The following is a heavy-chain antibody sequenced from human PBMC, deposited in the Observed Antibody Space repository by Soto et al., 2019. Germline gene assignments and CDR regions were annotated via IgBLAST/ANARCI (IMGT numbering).Heavy chain of an antibody. CDR3: ARGHTRFLEWLTTGNWFDP. CDR1: GGSFSCYY. D-gene: IGHD3-3*01. J-gene: IGHJ5*02. V-gene: IGHV4-34*01. CDR2: INHSGST. Sequence: SETLSLTCAVYGGSFSCYYWIWIRQPPGKGLEWIGEINHSGSTNYNPSRKSRVTISVDTSKNQFSLKLSSVTAADTAVYYCARGHTRFLEWLTTGNWFDPWGHGTLVTVSS.